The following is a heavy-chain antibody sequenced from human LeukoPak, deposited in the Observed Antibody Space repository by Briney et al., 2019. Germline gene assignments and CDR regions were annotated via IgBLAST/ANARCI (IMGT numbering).Heavy chain of an antibody. Sequence: SVKVSCKASGGTFSSYTISWVRQAPGQGLEWMGRIIPILGIANYAQKFQGRVTITADKSTSTAYMELSSLRSEDTAVYYCARESIVPAANNWFDPWGQGTLVTVFS. D-gene: IGHD2-2*01. CDR2: IIPILGIA. V-gene: IGHV1-69*04. J-gene: IGHJ5*02. CDR3: ARESIVPAANNWFDP. CDR1: GGTFSSYT.